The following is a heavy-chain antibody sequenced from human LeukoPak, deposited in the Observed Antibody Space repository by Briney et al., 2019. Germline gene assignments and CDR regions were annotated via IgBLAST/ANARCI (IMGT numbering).Heavy chain of an antibody. CDR3: AKEGRDILTGYYRPEYYFDY. J-gene: IGHJ4*02. CDR1: GFTFSSYA. V-gene: IGHV3-23*01. D-gene: IGHD3-9*01. CDR2: ISGSGCST. Sequence: GGSLTLSCAASGFTFSSYAMSWVRQAPGKGLEWVSAISGSGCSTYYADSVKGRFTISRDNSKNTLYLQMNSLRAEDTALYYCAKEGRDILTGYYRPEYYFDYWGQGTLVTVSS.